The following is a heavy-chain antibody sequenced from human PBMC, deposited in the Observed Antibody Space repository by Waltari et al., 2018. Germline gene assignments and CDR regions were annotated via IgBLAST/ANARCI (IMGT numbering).Heavy chain of an antibody. J-gene: IGHJ3*02. CDR3: AREELSAFDI. Sequence: QVQLVESGGGVVQPGRSLRLSCAASGFTFSSYAMHWVRQAPAKGLGWLAVISYDGSNKYYADSVKGRFTISRDNSKNTLYLQMNSLRAEDTAVYYCAREELSAFDIWGQGTMVTVSS. CDR1: GFTFSSYA. CDR2: ISYDGSNK. D-gene: IGHD1-26*01. V-gene: IGHV3-30-3*01.